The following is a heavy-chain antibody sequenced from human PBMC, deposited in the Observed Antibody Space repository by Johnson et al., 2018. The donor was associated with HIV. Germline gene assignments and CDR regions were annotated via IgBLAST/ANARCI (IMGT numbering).Heavy chain of an antibody. CDR2: ISYDGSSK. J-gene: IGHJ3*02. Sequence: QVQLVESGGGLIQPGGSLRLSCAASGFTFSSYTMHWVRHVPDKGLEWVALISYDGSSKYYADSVKGRFTISRDNSKNTLYLQMNSLRAEDTAVYYCARDDDAFDIWGQGTMVTVSS. V-gene: IGHV3-30-3*01. CDR1: GFTFSSYT. CDR3: ARDDDAFDI.